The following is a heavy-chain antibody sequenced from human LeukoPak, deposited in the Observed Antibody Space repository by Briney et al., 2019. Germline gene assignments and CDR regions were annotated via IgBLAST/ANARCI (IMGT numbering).Heavy chain of an antibody. CDR1: GYTFTGYY. CDR3: ARWGRYSGYPIDY. D-gene: IGHD5-12*01. J-gene: IGHJ4*02. V-gene: IGHV1-2*02. Sequence: ASVKVSCKASGYTFTGYYMHWVRQAPGQGLEWMGWINPNSGGTNYAQKFQGRVTMTRDTSISTAYMELSRLRSDDTAVYYYARWGRYSGYPIDYWGQGTLVTVSS. CDR2: INPNSGGT.